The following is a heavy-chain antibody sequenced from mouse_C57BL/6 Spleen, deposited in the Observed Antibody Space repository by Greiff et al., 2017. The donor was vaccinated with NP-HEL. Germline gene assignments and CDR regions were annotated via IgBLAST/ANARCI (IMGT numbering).Heavy chain of an antibody. D-gene: IGHD2-4*01. CDR3: ARERDYYDYDKHFDV. J-gene: IGHJ1*03. CDR2: IYPRDGST. Sequence: QVQLQQSDAELVKPGASVKISCKVSGYTFTDHTIHWMKQRPEQGLEWIGYIYPRDGSTKYNEKFKGKATLTADKSSSTAYMQLNSLTSEDSAVYFCARERDYYDYDKHFDVWGTGTTVTVSS. V-gene: IGHV1-78*01. CDR1: GYTFTDHT.